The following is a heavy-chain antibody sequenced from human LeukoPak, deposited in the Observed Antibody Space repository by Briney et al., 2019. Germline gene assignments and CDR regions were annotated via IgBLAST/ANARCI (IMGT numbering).Heavy chain of an antibody. CDR1: GCTFDDYT. Sequence: GGSLRLSCAASGCTFDDYTMHWVRQAPGKGLEWVSLISWDGGSTYYADSVKGRFTISRDNSKNSLYLQMNSLRTEDTALYYCAKADISDYGGDYGFFDYWGQGTLVTVSS. CDR2: ISWDGGST. CDR3: AKADISDYGGDYGFFDY. V-gene: IGHV3-43*01. D-gene: IGHD4-23*01. J-gene: IGHJ4*02.